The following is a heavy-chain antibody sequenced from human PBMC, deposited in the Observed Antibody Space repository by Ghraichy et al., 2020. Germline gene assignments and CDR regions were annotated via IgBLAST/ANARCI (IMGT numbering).Heavy chain of an antibody. CDR1: GFTFSTYS. Sequence: LSLTCAASGFTFSTYSMNWVRQAPGKGLEWVSSISGSSSYIYYADSVKGRFTISRDNAKNSLYLQMNSLRAEDTAVYYCARGTWSDGDYVHAVFDMWGQGTMVTVSS. V-gene: IGHV3-21*01. CDR2: ISGSSSYI. D-gene: IGHD4-17*01. J-gene: IGHJ3*02. CDR3: ARGTWSDGDYVHAVFDM.